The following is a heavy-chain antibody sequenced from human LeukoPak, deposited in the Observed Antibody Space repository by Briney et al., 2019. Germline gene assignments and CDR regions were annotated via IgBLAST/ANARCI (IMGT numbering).Heavy chain of an antibody. CDR1: GGSISSGSYY. V-gene: IGHV4-61*02. Sequence: NPSETLSLTCTVSGGSISSGSYYWSWLRQPAGKGLEWIGRIYTSGSTNYNPSLKSRVTISVDTSKNQFSLKLSSVTAADTAVYYCARAADYYYYYMDVWGKGTTVTISS. CDR3: ARAADYYYYYMDV. CDR2: IYTSGST. J-gene: IGHJ6*03.